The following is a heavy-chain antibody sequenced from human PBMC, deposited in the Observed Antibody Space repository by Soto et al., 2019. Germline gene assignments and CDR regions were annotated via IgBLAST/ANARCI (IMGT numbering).Heavy chain of an antibody. CDR2: INAGNGNA. J-gene: IGHJ4*02. V-gene: IGHV1-3*01. D-gene: IGHD6-19*01. CDR1: GYTFTDYI. CDR3: ARNSVAAVGIFDF. Sequence: ASVKVSCKASGYTFTDYIIHCVRLAPRQRLEWMGWINAGNGNAKFSQKFQGRVTITKNTSASTVYMELSSLRPEDTTVYYCARNSVAAVGIFDFWGQGTLVTVSS.